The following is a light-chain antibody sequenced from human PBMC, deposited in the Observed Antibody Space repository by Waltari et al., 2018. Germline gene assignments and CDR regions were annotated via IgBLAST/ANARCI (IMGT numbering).Light chain of an antibody. J-gene: IGLJ1*01. Sequence: QSVLTQPPSASGTPGQRVTISCSGSTSNIGSNTVNWYQQLPGTAPKVLIYSNKRRPAGVPDRCSGSKAGTAASLAISGLQSEDDADYYCAAWDDSLNGYVFGTGTKVTVL. CDR3: AAWDDSLNGYV. V-gene: IGLV1-44*01. CDR1: TSNIGSNT. CDR2: SNK.